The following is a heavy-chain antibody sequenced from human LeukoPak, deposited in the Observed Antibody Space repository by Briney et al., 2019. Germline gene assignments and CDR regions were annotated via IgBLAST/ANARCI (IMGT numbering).Heavy chain of an antibody. CDR1: GGTFSSYA. Sequence: SVKVSCKASGGTFSSYAISWVRQAPGQGLEWMGRIIPILGIANYAQKFQGRVTITADKSTSTAYMELSSLRSEDTAVYYCARDGKYYYDSSGYLDYFDYWGQGILVTVSS. CDR2: IIPILGIA. J-gene: IGHJ4*02. CDR3: ARDGKYYYDSSGYLDYFDY. V-gene: IGHV1-69*04. D-gene: IGHD3-22*01.